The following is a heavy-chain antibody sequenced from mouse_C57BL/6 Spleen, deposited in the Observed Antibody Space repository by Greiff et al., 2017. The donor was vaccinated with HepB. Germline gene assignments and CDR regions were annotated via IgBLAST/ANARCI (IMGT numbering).Heavy chain of an antibody. CDR3: ARQLRLREGYAMDY. CDR1: GYAFSSYW. Sequence: VQLQQSGAELVKPGASVKISCKASGYAFSSYWMNWVKQRPGKGLEWIGQIYPGDGDTNYNGKFKGKATLTADKSSSTAYMQLSSLNSEDSAVYFCARQLRLREGYAMDYWGQGTSVTVSS. V-gene: IGHV1-80*01. CDR2: IYPGDGDT. J-gene: IGHJ4*01. D-gene: IGHD3-2*02.